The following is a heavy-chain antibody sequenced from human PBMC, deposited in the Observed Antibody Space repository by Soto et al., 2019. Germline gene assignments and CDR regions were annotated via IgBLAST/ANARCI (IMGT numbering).Heavy chain of an antibody. J-gene: IGHJ3*01. V-gene: IGHV4-31*03. CDR2: IHRSGST. CDR1: GDSVTGGGFY. Sequence: QVQLQESGPGLVKPSQTLSLTCTVSGDSVTGGGFYWSWIRQHPGEGLEWMGYIHRSGSTNYNPSLKSRLSIFLDTSKNAFSLNLTSVTAADTATYFCARDVNKDAFEVWGQGTSVIVSS. CDR3: ARDVNKDAFEV.